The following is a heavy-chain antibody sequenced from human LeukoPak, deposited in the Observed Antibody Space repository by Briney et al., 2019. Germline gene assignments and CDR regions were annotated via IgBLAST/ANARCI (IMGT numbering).Heavy chain of an antibody. CDR3: ARGERGYDFDH. D-gene: IGHD5-12*01. CDR1: GFTVSSNY. Sequence: GGSLRLSCAASGFTVSSNYMSWVRQAPGKGLEWVSVIYSGGSTYYADSVKGRFTISRDNSKNTLYLQINSLRGEDTAVYYCARGERGYDFDHWGQGTLVTVSS. V-gene: IGHV3-66*01. J-gene: IGHJ4*02. CDR2: IYSGGST.